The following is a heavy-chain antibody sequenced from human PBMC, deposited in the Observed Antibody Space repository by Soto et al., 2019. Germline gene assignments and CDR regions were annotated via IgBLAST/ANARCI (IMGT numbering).Heavy chain of an antibody. D-gene: IGHD5-18*01. V-gene: IGHV3-30-3*01. CDR1: GFTFSSYA. CDR2: ISYDGSNK. CDR3: ASPRGYSYEFDY. Sequence: LRLSCAASGFTFSSYAMHWVRQAPGKGLEWVAVISYDGSNKYYADSVKGRFTISRDNSKNTLYLQMNSLRAEDTAVYYCASPRGYSYEFDYWGQGTLVTVSS. J-gene: IGHJ4*02.